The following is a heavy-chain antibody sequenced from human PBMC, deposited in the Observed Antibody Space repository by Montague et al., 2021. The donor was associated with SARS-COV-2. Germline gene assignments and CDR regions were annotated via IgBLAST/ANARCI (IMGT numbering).Heavy chain of an antibody. Sequence: SETLSLTCAVYDGSFSDYSWTWIRQPLGKGLEWIGEINHRGSTNYNPSLKSRVTISVDTSKNQFSLKMTSVTAADTAVYYCARGRQHINMVVVVVTGGEYYFDXWGQGTLVAVSS. CDR2: INHRGST. D-gene: IGHD3-22*01. CDR3: ARGRQHINMVVVVVTGGEYYFDX. V-gene: IGHV4-34*01. J-gene: IGHJ4*02. CDR1: DGSFSDYS.